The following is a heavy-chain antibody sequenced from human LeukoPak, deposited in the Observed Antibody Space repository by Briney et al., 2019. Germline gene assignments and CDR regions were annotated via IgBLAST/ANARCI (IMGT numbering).Heavy chain of an antibody. CDR1: GLTLSRYG. V-gene: IGHV3-30*03. CDR3: AGVPNVREGEWFDP. CDR2: ISYDGSTK. J-gene: IGHJ5*02. Sequence: GRSLRLSCAASGLTLSRYGMHWVRQAPGKGLEWVAVISYDGSTKNYADSVKDRFTISRDNSENTLYLQMSSLRAKDTAVYYCAGVPNVREGEWFDPWGQGTLVTVSS. D-gene: IGHD3-16*01.